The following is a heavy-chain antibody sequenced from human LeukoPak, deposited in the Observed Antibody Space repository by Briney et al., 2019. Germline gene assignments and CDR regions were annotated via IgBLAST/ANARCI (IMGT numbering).Heavy chain of an antibody. CDR2: ISWNSGSI. J-gene: IGHJ4*02. CDR1: GFTFDGYA. V-gene: IGHV3-9*01. Sequence: GGSLSLSCAASGFTFDGYAMHGVRQAPGKGLEGVSGISWNSGSIGYADSVKGRFTISRDNAKNSLYLQMNSLRAEDTALYYCAKASPENSSFDYWGQGTLVTVSS. CDR3: AKASPENSSFDY. D-gene: IGHD1-7*01.